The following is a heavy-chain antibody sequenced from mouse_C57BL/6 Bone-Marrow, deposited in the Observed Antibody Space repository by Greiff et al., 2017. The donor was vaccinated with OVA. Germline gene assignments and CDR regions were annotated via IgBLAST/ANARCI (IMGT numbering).Heavy chain of an antibody. CDR1: GYTFTDYY. Sequence: VKLSGAELVRPGASVKLSCKASGYTFTDYYINWVKQRPGQGLEWIARIYPGSGNTYYNEKFKGKATLTAEKSSSTAYMQLSSLTSEDSAVYFCARYYAPGFDVWGTGTTVTVSS. D-gene: IGHD1-1*01. V-gene: IGHV1-76*01. CDR3: ARYYAPGFDV. J-gene: IGHJ1*03. CDR2: IYPGSGNT.